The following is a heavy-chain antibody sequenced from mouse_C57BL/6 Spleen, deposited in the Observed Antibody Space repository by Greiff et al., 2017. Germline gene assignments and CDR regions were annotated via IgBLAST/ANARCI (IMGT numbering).Heavy chain of an antibody. CDR1: GFTFSDYG. V-gene: IGHV5-17*01. CDR3: AGDGYDWYFDV. J-gene: IGHJ1*03. CDR2: ISSGSSTI. Sequence: EVHLVESGGGLVKPGGSLTLSCSASGFTFSDYGIHWFRQAPEKGLVWVAYISSGSSTIYSAATVTGRFTISRDNAKNTLFLQMTSLMSEDTAMYYCAGDGYDWYFDVWGTGTTVTVSS. D-gene: IGHD2-2*01.